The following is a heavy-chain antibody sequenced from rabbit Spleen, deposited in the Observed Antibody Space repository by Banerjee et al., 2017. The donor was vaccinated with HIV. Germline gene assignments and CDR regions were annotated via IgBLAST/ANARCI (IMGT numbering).Heavy chain of an antibody. J-gene: IGHJ4*01. D-gene: IGHD1-1*01. CDR2: IYGGVIGST. V-gene: IGHV1S45*01. CDR1: GFSLSTDYY. Sequence: QEQLVESGGGLVQPGGTLTLTCTASGFSLSTDYYMCWVRQAPGKGLESIACIYGGVIGSTYYATWAKGRFTISKSSSTTVTLQMTSLTAADTATYFCARGADMWYTYFILWGQGTLVTVS. CDR3: ARGADMWYTYFIL.